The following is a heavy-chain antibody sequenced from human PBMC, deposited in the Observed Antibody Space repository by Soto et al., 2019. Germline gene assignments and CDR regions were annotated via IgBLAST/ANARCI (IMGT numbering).Heavy chain of an antibody. CDR2: ISYDGSNK. Sequence: PGGSLRLSCAASGFTFSSYAMHWVRQAPGKGLEWVAVISYDGSNKYYADSVKGRFTISRDNSKNTLYLQMNSLRAEDTAVYYCARGDSSSWYYYGMDVWGQGTTVTVSS. J-gene: IGHJ6*02. CDR1: GFTFSSYA. CDR3: ARGDSSSWYYYGMDV. V-gene: IGHV3-30-3*01. D-gene: IGHD6-13*01.